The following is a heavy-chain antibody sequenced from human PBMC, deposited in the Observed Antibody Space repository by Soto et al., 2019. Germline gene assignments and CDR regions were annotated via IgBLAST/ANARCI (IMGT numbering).Heavy chain of an antibody. CDR3: ASSAVAGSNYYYGMDV. CDR1: GYTFTSYA. CDR2: INAGNGNT. J-gene: IGHJ6*02. V-gene: IGHV1-3*01. Sequence: ASVKVSCKASGYTFTSYAMHWVRQAPGQRLEWMGWINAGNGNTKYSQKFQGRVTITRDTSASTAYMELSSLRSEDTAVYYCASSAVAGSNYYYGMDVWGQGTTVTVSS. D-gene: IGHD6-19*01.